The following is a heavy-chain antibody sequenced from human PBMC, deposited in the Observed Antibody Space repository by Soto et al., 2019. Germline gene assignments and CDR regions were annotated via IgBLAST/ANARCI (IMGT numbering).Heavy chain of an antibody. CDR1: GFTFSRYW. Sequence: EVQLVESGGGLVQPGGSLRLSCAASGFTFSRYWMSWVRQAPGKGLEWVAKIKQDGSEKYHVDSVRGRFTISRDNAKNSLFLQINSLRAEDTAVYFCARGYCSSTVCYGGCFYIWGQGTMVTVSS. V-gene: IGHV3-7*05. J-gene: IGHJ3*02. CDR2: IKQDGSEK. D-gene: IGHD2-2*01. CDR3: ARGYCSSTVCYGGCFYI.